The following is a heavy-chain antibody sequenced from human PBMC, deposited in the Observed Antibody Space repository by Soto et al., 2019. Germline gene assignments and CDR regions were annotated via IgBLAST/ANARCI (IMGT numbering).Heavy chain of an antibody. CDR1: GGSFSGYY. D-gene: IGHD3-10*01. CDR2: INHSGST. V-gene: IGHV4-34*01. Sequence: SETLSLTCAVYGGSFSGYYWSWIRQPPGKGLEWIGEINHSGSTNYNPSLKSRVTISVDTSKNQFSLKLSSVTAADTAVYYCARGLPGGAMVRCTVRRINWFDPWGQXTLVTVS. J-gene: IGHJ5*02. CDR3: ARGLPGGAMVRCTVRRINWFDP.